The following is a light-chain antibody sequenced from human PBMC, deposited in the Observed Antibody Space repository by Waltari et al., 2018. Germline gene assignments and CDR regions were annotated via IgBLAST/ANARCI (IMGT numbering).Light chain of an antibody. CDR2: WAS. Sequence: DIVMTQSPDSLAVSLGDGATINCTSSPSVLYSSNNKNYLAWYQQKPGQPPKLLIYWASTRESGVPDRFSGSGSGTDFTLTISSLQAEDVAVYYCQQYYSTPLTFGGGTKVEIK. CDR3: QQYYSTPLT. J-gene: IGKJ4*01. CDR1: PSVLYSSNNKNY. V-gene: IGKV4-1*01.